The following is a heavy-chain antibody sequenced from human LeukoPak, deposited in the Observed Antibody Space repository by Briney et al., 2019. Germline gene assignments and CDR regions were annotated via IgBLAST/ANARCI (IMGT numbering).Heavy chain of an antibody. V-gene: IGHV3-23*01. CDR1: VFTFTSYA. Sequence: GGSLRLSCAASVFTFTSYAMRWVRQAPGKGLEWVSAISGSGGSTYYADSVKGRFTISRDNSKHTLYLQMNSLRAEETVVYYCAKPRRTYSSSWYDHWGQGTLVTVSS. J-gene: IGHJ5*02. D-gene: IGHD6-13*01. CDR3: AKPRRTYSSSWYDH. CDR2: ISGSGGST.